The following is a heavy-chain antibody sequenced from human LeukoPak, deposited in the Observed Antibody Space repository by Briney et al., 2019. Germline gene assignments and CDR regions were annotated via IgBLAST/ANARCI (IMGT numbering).Heavy chain of an antibody. Sequence: SETLSLTCTGSGGSISSYYWSWIRQPPGKGLKWIGYIYYSGSTNYNPSLKSRVTISVDTSKNQFSLKLSSVTAADTAVYYCASRYYDILTGYFDAFDIWGQGTMVTVSS. V-gene: IGHV4-59*01. D-gene: IGHD3-9*01. CDR3: ASRYYDILTGYFDAFDI. J-gene: IGHJ3*02. CDR1: GGSISSYY. CDR2: IYYSGST.